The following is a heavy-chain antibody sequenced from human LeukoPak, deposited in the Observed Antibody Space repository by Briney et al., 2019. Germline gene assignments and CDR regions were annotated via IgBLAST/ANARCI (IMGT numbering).Heavy chain of an antibody. J-gene: IGHJ6*03. CDR1: GGSIRSSSYY. D-gene: IGHD6-13*01. CDR2: IYYSGST. V-gene: IGHV4-39*01. Sequence: SETLSLTCTVSGGSIRSSSYYWGWIRQPPGKGLEWIGSIYYSGSTNYNPSLKSRVTISVDTSKNQFSLKLSSVTAADTAVYYCARADYSSTWSHDYYYMDVWGKGTTVTVSS. CDR3: ARADYSSTWSHDYYYMDV.